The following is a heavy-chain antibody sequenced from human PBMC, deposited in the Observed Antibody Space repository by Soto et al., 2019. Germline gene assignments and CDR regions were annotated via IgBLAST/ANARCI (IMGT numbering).Heavy chain of an antibody. CDR3: ARGLRPDLRLLDYYYGMDV. D-gene: IGHD5-12*01. Sequence: SVKVSCKASGGTCSSYAISWVRKAPGQGLEWMGGIIPIFGTANYAQKFQGRVTITADKSTSTAYMELSSLRSEDTAVYYCARGLRPDLRLLDYYYGMDVWGQGTTVTVSS. J-gene: IGHJ6*02. V-gene: IGHV1-69*06. CDR1: GGTCSSYA. CDR2: IIPIFGTA.